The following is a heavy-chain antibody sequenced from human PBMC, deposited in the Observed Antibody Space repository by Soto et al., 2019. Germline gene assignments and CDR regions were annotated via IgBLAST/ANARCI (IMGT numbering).Heavy chain of an antibody. J-gene: IGHJ6*02. CDR3: ARDGYSYGYCYYSYGMEV. Sequence: GGSLRLSCAASGFTFSSYSMNWVRQAPGKGLEWVSSISSSSSYIYYADSVKGRFTISRDNAKNSLYLQMNSLRAEDTAVYYCARDGYSYGYCYYSYGMEVWGQGTTVTGSS. D-gene: IGHD5-18*01. CDR2: ISSSSSYI. CDR1: GFTFSSYS. V-gene: IGHV3-21*01.